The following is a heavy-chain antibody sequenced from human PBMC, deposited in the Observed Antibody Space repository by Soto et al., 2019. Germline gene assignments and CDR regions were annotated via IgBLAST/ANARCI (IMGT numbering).Heavy chain of an antibody. CDR3: ARGVPFGHYSMDV. D-gene: IGHD3-3*01. V-gene: IGHV4-34*01. CDR2: IKHSGST. CDR1: DGSFTGFH. Sequence: ASETLSLTCAVYDGSFTGFHWTWIRRPPGKGLEWIGEIKHSGSTNYNPSLTRRVTISVDTSKNQFSLKLNSVTAADTAVYYCARGVPFGHYSMDVWGQGTTVTVSS. J-gene: IGHJ6*02.